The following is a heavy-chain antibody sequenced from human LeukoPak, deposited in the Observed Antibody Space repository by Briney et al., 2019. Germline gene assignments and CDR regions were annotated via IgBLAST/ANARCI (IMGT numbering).Heavy chain of an antibody. CDR3: ARIRGLVPRQYYFDY. CDR1: GYTFTDNY. V-gene: IGHV1-2*02. Sequence: ASVKVSCKASGYTFTDNYLHWVRQAPGQGLEWMGWISPNSSGTNYAQKFQDRVTMTRDTSISTACMELSRLRSDDTAVYYCARIRGLVPRQYYFDYWGQGTLVTVSS. D-gene: IGHD3/OR15-3a*01. J-gene: IGHJ4*02. CDR2: ISPNSSGT.